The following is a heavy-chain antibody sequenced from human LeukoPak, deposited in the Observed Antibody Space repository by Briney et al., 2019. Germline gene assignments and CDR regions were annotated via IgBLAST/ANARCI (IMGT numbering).Heavy chain of an antibody. J-gene: IGHJ4*02. D-gene: IGHD3-10*01. Sequence: SVKVSCKASGGTFSSYAISWVRQAPGQVLEWMGRIIPIFGTANYAQKFQGRVTITTDESTSTAYMELSSLRSEDTAVYYCASRARLGSSLPGVDYWGQGTLVTVSS. CDR2: IIPIFGTA. CDR3: ASRARLGSSLPGVDY. V-gene: IGHV1-69*05. CDR1: GGTFSSYA.